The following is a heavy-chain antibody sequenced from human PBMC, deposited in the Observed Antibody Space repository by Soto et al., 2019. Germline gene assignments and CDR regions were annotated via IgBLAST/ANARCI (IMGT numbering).Heavy chain of an antibody. Sequence: PGGSLRLSCAASGFAFNSYYMSWVRQTPRKGLEWVSYISTGSSYTRYTDSVKGRFIISRDDAKSSVYLQMHSLRAEDTGLYYCASAPDTGFEYCLDNWGPGIQVTVSS. V-gene: IGHV3-11*03. D-gene: IGHD5-12*01. CDR2: ISTGSSYT. CDR3: ASAPDTGFEYCLDN. J-gene: IGHJ4*02. CDR1: GFAFNSYY.